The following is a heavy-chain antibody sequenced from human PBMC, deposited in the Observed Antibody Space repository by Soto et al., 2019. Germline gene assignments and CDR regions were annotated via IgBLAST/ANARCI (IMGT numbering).Heavy chain of an antibody. CDR1: GGSISSYY. CDR2: IYTSGST. V-gene: IGHV4-4*07. CDR3: ARESLWFGELFPGYFDY. D-gene: IGHD3-10*01. Sequence: QVQLQESGPGLVKPSETLSLTCTVSGGSISSYYWSWIRQPAGKGLEWIGRIYTSGSTNYNPSLKSRVTMSVDTSKTQFTLKLSSVTAADTAVYYCARESLWFGELFPGYFDYWGQGTLVTVSS. J-gene: IGHJ4*02.